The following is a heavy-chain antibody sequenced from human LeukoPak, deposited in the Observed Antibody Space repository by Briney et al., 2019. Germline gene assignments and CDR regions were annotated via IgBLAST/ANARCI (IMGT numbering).Heavy chain of an antibody. J-gene: IGHJ3*02. CDR3: ARGRDDSSGYYDAFDI. CDR2: INHSGRT. Sequence: SETLSLTCGVYGGSFSSYYWSWVRQPPGKGLEWIGEINHSGRTNYNPSLKSRVTISVDTSKNQFSLKLSSVTAADTAVYYCARGRDDSSGYYDAFDIWGQGTKVTVSS. CDR1: GGSFSSYY. D-gene: IGHD3-22*01. V-gene: IGHV4-34*01.